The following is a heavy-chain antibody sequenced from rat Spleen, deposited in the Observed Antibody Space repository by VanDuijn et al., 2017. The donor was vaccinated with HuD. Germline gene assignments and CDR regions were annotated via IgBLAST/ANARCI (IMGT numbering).Heavy chain of an antibody. V-gene: IGHV5-29*01. J-gene: IGHJ2*01. CDR2: LSYGDSSGHSST. Sequence: EVQLVDSGGGLVQPGRSLKLSCAVSGFTFRDYGMAWVRQAPTKGLEWVATLSYGDSSGHSSTYYRDSVKGRFPISRDNAKSSLYLQMNSLRSEDTATYYCTREAPYGYTLFDYWGQGVMVTVSS. CDR1: GFTFRDYG. CDR3: TREAPYGYTLFDY. D-gene: IGHD1-4*01.